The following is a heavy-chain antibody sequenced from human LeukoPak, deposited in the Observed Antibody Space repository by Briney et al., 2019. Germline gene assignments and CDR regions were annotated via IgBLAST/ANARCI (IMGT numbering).Heavy chain of an antibody. J-gene: IGHJ5*02. CDR2: ISSRGDTI. CDR1: GFSFSDNF. D-gene: IGHD3/OR15-3a*01. V-gene: IGHV3-11*01. CDR3: RGGPGWTFNH. Sequence: GGPLRLSCTASGFSFSDNFMGWLRQSPGKGLEWVSYISSRGDTIHYSDVVKGRFSISRDNSKRSLYLQMNRLKIDDTAVYCARGGPGWTFNHWGQGTLVSVSS.